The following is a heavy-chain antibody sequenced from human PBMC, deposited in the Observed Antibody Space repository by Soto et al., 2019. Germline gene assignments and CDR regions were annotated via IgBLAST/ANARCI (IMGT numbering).Heavy chain of an antibody. J-gene: IGHJ4*02. D-gene: IGHD6-19*01. CDR3: AKAWSSDWYALLAS. Sequence: GGSLRLSCAASGFTFSSYAMHWVRQAPGKGLEYVSAISSNGGSTYYANSVKGRFTISRDNSKNTLYLQMDSLRAEDTAVYYCAKAWSSDWYALLASGGLGIRVTVSS. CDR2: ISSNGGST. CDR1: GFTFSSYA. V-gene: IGHV3-64*01.